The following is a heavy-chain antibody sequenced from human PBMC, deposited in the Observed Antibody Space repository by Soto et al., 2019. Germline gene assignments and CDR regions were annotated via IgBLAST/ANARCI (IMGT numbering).Heavy chain of an antibody. Sequence: GASVKVSCKASGGTFSSYAISWVRQAPGQGLEWMGGIIPIFGTANYAQKFQGRVTITADESTSTAYMELSSLRSEDTAVYYCATDRGCFINSDMIINANDMGVWGKGTTVTVSS. D-gene: IGHD3-16*01. V-gene: IGHV1-69*13. CDR1: GGTFSSYA. CDR3: ATDRGCFINSDMIINANDMGV. J-gene: IGHJ6*03. CDR2: IIPIFGTA.